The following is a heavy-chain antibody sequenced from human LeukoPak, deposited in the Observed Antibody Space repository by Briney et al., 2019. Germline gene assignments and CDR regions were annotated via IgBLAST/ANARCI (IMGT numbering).Heavy chain of an antibody. D-gene: IGHD3-22*01. CDR2: ISTSDTII. V-gene: IGHV3-48*03. Sequence: GRSLRLSCAASGFTFSSYEMNWVRQAPGKGLEWVSFISTSDTIIYYADSVKGRFTISRDNAKNSLYLQMNSLRAEDTAVYYCARDNKVVVGTHAFDIWGQGTMVTVSS. CDR3: ARDNKVVVGTHAFDI. J-gene: IGHJ3*02. CDR1: GFTFSSYE.